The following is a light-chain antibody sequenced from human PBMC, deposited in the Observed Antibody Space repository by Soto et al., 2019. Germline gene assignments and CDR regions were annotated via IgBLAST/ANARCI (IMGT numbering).Light chain of an antibody. J-gene: IGLJ3*02. CDR1: SSDVETYKY. Sequence: QSALTQPAPVSASAGQSITISCTGTSSDVETYKYVSWYQQRAGKVPKLILYDVTDRPSGISPRFSGSKSGNTASLTISGLQPEDEADYYCSSYVSKNSLMFGGGTKLTVL. CDR2: DVT. V-gene: IGLV2-14*03. CDR3: SSYVSKNSLM.